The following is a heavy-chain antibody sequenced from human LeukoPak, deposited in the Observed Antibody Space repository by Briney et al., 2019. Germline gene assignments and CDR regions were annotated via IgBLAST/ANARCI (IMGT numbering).Heavy chain of an antibody. CDR3: AREGRWLQWGYYYYYMDV. CDR2: INPNSGGT. CDR1: GYTFTSYG. Sequence: ASVKVSCKASGYTFTSYGINWVRQAPGQGLEWMGWINPNSGGTNYAQKFQGRVTMTRDTSISTAYMELSRLRSDDTAVYYCAREGRWLQWGYYYYYMDVWGKGTTVTVSS. V-gene: IGHV1-2*02. D-gene: IGHD5-24*01. J-gene: IGHJ6*03.